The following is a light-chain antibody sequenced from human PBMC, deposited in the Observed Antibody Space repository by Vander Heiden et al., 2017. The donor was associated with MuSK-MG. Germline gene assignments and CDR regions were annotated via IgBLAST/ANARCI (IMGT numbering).Light chain of an antibody. CDR3: QQSVPTASYF. J-gene: IGKJ2*01. CDR2: AAS. Sequence: DIQMTQSPSSLSASIGDRVSITCRASQSIGGFLNWYQQKPGKAPKFLIHAASELQSGVPSRFSGNGSGTHFSLTINSLQPEDVAIYSCQQSVPTASYFFGQG. V-gene: IGKV1-39*01. CDR1: QSIGGF.